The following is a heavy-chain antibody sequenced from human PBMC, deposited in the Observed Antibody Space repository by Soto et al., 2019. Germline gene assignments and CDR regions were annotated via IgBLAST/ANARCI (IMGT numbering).Heavy chain of an antibody. CDR2: INTDGSDT. CDR1: GFTFSSDC. J-gene: IGHJ4*02. D-gene: IGHD3-22*01. Sequence: GGSLRLSCAASGFTFSSDCMHWVRQAPGKGLVWVSRINTDGSDTSYADSVKGRFTISRDNSKNTLYLRMNSLRSDDTAVYYCVKEANPFINTLVVLIFDYWGQGTQVTVS. CDR3: VKEANPFINTLVVLIFDY. V-gene: IGHV3-74*01.